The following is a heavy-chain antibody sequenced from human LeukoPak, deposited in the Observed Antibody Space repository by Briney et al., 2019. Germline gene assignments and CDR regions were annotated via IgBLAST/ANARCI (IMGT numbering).Heavy chain of an antibody. V-gene: IGHV3-23*01. CDR1: GFTFSSYA. CDR3: IRGEARAAY. D-gene: IGHD6-25*01. CDR2: IIGGGTTT. Sequence: GGSLRLSCAASGFTFSSYAMSWVRQAPGKGLEWVSTIIGGGTTTYYADSVKGRFTISRDNSQNTLYLQMDSLRAEDTAVYYCIRGEARAAYWGQGTLVTVSS. J-gene: IGHJ4*02.